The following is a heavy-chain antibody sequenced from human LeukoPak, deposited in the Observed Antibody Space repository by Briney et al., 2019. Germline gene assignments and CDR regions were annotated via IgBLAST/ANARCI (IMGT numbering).Heavy chain of an antibody. CDR3: ARPPPSPYDVGPYAFDI. J-gene: IGHJ3*02. CDR1: GGSISSSSYY. D-gene: IGHD1-26*01. CDR2: IYYSGST. Sequence: SETLSLTCTVSGGSISSSSYYWGWIRQPPGKGLEWIGSIYYSGSTYYNPSLKSRVTISVDTSKNQFSLKLSSVTAADTAVYYCARPPPSPYDVGPYAFDIWGQGTMVTVSS. V-gene: IGHV4-39*01.